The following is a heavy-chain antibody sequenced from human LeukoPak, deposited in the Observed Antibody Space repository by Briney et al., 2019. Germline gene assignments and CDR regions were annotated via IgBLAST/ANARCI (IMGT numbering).Heavy chain of an antibody. CDR1: GGSISSHY. J-gene: IGHJ6*02. V-gene: IGHV4-59*08. CDR3: ARQFEFCSGGSCYSGLGLDV. CDR2: TYDSGST. D-gene: IGHD2-15*01. Sequence: SETLSLTCSVSGGSISSHYWSWIRQPPGMGLEWIGYTYDSGSTNYNPSLKSRVTISVDRSKNQFSLRLSSVTAADTAVYYCARQFEFCSGGSCYSGLGLDVWGQGTTVTVSS.